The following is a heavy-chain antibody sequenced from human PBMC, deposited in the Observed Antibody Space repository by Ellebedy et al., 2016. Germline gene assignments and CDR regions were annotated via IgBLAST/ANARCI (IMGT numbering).Heavy chain of an antibody. Sequence: GGSLRLXCAASGFSINDHYMDWVRQAPGKGLEWVGRTKNRANGYIIQYAASVEGRFTLSRDDSANSLYLQMNSLKTEDTALYYCARVTWGAYDIWGLGTMVTVSS. D-gene: IGHD1-26*01. CDR3: ARVTWGAYDI. V-gene: IGHV3-72*01. CDR1: GFSINDHY. J-gene: IGHJ3*02. CDR2: TKNRANGYII.